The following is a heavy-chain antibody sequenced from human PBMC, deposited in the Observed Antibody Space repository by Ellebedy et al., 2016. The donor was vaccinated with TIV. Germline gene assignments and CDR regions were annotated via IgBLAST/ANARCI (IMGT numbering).Heavy chain of an antibody. CDR1: GFNLRSYW. J-gene: IGHJ5*02. CDR2: IRQEGDEI. CDR3: ARRASYGDYAVQVNPWFDP. D-gene: IGHD4-17*01. V-gene: IGHV3-7*01. Sequence: GGSLRLSCAASGFNLRSYWMTWVRQAPGKGLEWVAKIRQEGDEIYYVESVKGRFTISRDNAKNSLFLQMNSLRVEDTAVYYCARRASYGDYAVQVNPWFDPWGQGTLVTFSS.